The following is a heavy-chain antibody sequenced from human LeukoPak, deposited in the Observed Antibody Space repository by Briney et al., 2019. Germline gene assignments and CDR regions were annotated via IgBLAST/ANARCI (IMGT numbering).Heavy chain of an antibody. J-gene: IGHJ4*02. V-gene: IGHV3-73*01. CDR1: GFTFSGSA. CDR3: TRHLSSVVAGPD. D-gene: IGHD6-19*01. Sequence: GGSLRLSCAASGFTFSGSAMHWVRQASGKGLEWVGRIRSKVNSYATTYAASVQGRFTISRDESNNTAYLQMNSLKTEDTAVYYCTRHLSSVVAGPDWGQGTLVTVSS. CDR2: IRSKVNSYAT.